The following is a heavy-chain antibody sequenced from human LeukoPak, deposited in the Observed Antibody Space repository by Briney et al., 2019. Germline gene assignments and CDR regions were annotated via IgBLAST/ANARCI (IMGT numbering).Heavy chain of an antibody. J-gene: IGHJ4*02. CDR2: IHGSASNT. CDR1: GFAFGSYS. Sequence: PGGSLRLSCAASGFAFGSYSMAWVRQAPGKGLEWVSSIHGSASNTYYADSVKGRFTISRDNSRYTLYLQMNSLRAEDTAVYYCAKQLGYCSDGSCYFPYWGQGTLATVPS. D-gene: IGHD2-15*01. CDR3: AKQLGYCSDGSCYFPY. V-gene: IGHV3-23*01.